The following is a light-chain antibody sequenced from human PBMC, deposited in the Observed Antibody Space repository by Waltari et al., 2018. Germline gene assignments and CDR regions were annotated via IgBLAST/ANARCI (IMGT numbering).Light chain of an antibody. J-gene: IGKJ5*01. CDR1: QDISSY. CDR2: AAF. V-gene: IGKV1-9*01. Sequence: IQLTQSPSSLSASVGDRVTITCRASQDISSYLAWYQQKPGKALNLLMYAAFTLQSGVPSRFSGSGSGTDFTLTISSLQPEDFATYYCQQFKTYPLTFGQGTRLEIK. CDR3: QQFKTYPLT.